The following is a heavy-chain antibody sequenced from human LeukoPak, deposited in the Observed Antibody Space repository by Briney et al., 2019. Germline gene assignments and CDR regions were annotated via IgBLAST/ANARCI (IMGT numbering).Heavy chain of an antibody. D-gene: IGHD3-22*01. CDR1: GDSVSSNSAA. CDR3: ARDSDQTSYYYDSSGQNWFDP. J-gene: IGHJ5*02. V-gene: IGHV6-1*01. Sequence: SQTLSLTCAISGDSVSSNSAAWNWIRQSPSRGLEWLGRTYYRSKWYNDYAVSVKSRITINPDTSKNQFSLQLNSVTPEDTAVYYCARDSDQTSYYYDSSGQNWFDPWGQGTLVTVSS. CDR2: TYYRSKWYN.